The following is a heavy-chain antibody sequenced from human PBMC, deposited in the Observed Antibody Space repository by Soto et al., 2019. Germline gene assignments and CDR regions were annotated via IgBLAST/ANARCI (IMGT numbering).Heavy chain of an antibody. CDR3: ARVYCSSTSRYAFDY. V-gene: IGHV1-46*01. Sequence: ASVKVSCKASGYTFTSYYMHWVRQAPGQGLEWMGIINPSGGSTSYAQKFQGRVTMTRDTSTSTVYMELSSLRSEDTAVYYCARVYCSSTSRYAFDYWGQGTLVTVSS. CDR1: GYTFTSYY. CDR2: INPSGGST. J-gene: IGHJ4*02. D-gene: IGHD2-2*01.